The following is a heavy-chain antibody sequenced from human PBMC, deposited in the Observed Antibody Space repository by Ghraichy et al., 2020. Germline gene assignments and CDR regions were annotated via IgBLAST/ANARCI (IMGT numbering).Heavy chain of an antibody. Sequence: GGSLRLSCAASGFTFNRYWMHWIRQTPGKGLEWVANINEDGRERYYVDSVEGRFTVSRDNAKNSLYLHMNSLRAEDTAVYYCARSLVSHPEGGYWGQGTRVTVSS. V-gene: IGHV3-7*01. CDR3: ARSLVSHPEGGY. CDR1: GFTFNRYW. CDR2: INEDGRER. J-gene: IGHJ4*02.